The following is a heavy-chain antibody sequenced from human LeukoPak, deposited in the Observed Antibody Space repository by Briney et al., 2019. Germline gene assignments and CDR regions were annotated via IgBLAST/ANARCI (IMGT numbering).Heavy chain of an antibody. CDR3: AKVRWGGVVTASASDY. CDR2: IIPILGIA. V-gene: IGHV1-69*04. D-gene: IGHD2-21*02. J-gene: IGHJ4*02. Sequence: ASVKVSCKASGGTFSSYAISWVRQAPGQGLEWMGRIIPILGIANYAQKFQGRVTITADKSTSTAYMELSSLRPEDTAVYYCAKVRWGGVVTASASDYWGQGTLVTVSS. CDR1: GGTFSSYA.